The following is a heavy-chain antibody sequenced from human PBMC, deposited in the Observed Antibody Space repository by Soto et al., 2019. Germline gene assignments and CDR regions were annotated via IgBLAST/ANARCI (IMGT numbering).Heavy chain of an antibody. V-gene: IGHV3-23*01. J-gene: IGHJ4*02. Sequence: VQLLESGGGLVRPGGSLRLSCAASGFTFSSYAMSWVRQAPGKGLEWVSGISGSGGTKYHADSVKGRFTISRDNSKNTLYLQMNSLRAEDTALYYCAKDRLGATPYFFDYWGQGTLVTVSS. CDR3: AKDRLGATPYFFDY. CDR2: ISGSGGTK. D-gene: IGHD1-26*01. CDR1: GFTFSSYA.